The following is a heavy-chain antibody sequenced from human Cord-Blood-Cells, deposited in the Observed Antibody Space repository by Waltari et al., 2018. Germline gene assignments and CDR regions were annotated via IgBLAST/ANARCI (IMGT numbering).Heavy chain of an antibody. CDR2: INPNSGGT. CDR3: ASVYCSSTSCGSDAFDI. V-gene: IGHV1-2*02. J-gene: IGHJ3*02. Sequence: QVQLVQSGAEVKKPGASVKVSCQASGYTFTGYYMHWVRPAPGQGLEWSGWINPNSGGTNYAQKFQGRVTMTRDTSISTAYMELSRLRSDDTAVYYCASVYCSSTSCGSDAFDIWGQGTMVTVSS. CDR1: GYTFTGYY. D-gene: IGHD2-2*01.